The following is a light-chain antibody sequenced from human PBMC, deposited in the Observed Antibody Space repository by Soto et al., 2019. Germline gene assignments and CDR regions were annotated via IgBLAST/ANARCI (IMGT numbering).Light chain of an antibody. V-gene: IGLV1-40*01. CDR3: QSYDTGLSGFYV. J-gene: IGLJ1*01. CDR2: DNN. CDR1: SSNIGAGYN. Sequence: QSVLTQPPSVSGAPGQRVSISCTGSSSNIGAGYNVHWYQQLPGTAPKLLTYDNNNRPSGVPDRFSGSKSGTSASLAITGLQAEDEADYYCQSYDTGLSGFYVFGTGTKLTVL.